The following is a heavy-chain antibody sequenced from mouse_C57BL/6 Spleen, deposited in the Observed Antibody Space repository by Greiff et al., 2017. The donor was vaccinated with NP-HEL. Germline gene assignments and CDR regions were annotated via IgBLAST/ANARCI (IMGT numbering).Heavy chain of an antibody. CDR2: IWGDWST. J-gene: IGHJ4*01. D-gene: IGHD4-1*01. V-gene: IGHV2-3*01. CDR1: GFSLTSYG. CDR3: AIWDLYAMDY. Sequence: VQLQQSGPGLVAPSQSLSITCTVSGFSLTSYGVSWVRQPPGKGLEWRGVIWGDWSTNYHSAPISRLSISKDNSNSQVFVKLNSLQTDDTATYYCAIWDLYAMDYWGQGTSVTVSS.